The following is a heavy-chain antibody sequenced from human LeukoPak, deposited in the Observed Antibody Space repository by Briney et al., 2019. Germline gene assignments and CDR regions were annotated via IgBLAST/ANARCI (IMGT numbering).Heavy chain of an antibody. V-gene: IGHV1-69*04. CDR3: ATSPIVVVPAAGNWFDP. D-gene: IGHD2-2*01. CDR1: GGTFSSYA. CDR2: IIPILGIA. J-gene: IGHJ5*02. Sequence: ASVKVSCKASGGTFSSYAISWVRQAPGQGLEWMGRIIPILGIANYAQKFQGRVTITADKSTSTAYMELSSLRSEDTAVYYCATSPIVVVPAAGNWFDPWGQGTRVTVSS.